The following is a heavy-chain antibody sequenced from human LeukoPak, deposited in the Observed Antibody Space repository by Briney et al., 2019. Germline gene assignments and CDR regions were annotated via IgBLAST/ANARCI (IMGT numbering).Heavy chain of an antibody. CDR2: INSGGSTI. CDR1: GFTFSSYW. CDR3: TRETVVVATASLGY. D-gene: IGHD2-2*01. J-gene: IGHJ4*02. V-gene: IGHV3-74*01. Sequence: GGSLRLSCAASGFTFSSYWMHWVRQAPGKGLVWVSRINSGGSTINYADSVKGRFTISRDNAKNTLYLQMDSLRAEDTAVYYCTRETVVVATASLGYWGLGTLVTVCS.